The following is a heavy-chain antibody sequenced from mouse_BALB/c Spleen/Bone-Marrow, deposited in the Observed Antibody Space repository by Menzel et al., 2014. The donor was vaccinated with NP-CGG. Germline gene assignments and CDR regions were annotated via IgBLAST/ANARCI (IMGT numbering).Heavy chain of an antibody. CDR3: ARPRYSGGAYWYFEV. V-gene: IGHV5-9-1*01. CDR1: APILGGFA. Sequence: DVMLVESGGDLGKLGGSRNFPWAAPAPILGGFAMSWVRQTPGKGLGGVATIRRGGGYTSYPAVGKGRFTISRDTARNTPYLQMSSLRSEDTAMYYCARPRYSGGAYWYFEVWGSGTTVTVSS. J-gene: IGHJ1*01. CDR2: IRRGGGYT. D-gene: IGHD3-1*01.